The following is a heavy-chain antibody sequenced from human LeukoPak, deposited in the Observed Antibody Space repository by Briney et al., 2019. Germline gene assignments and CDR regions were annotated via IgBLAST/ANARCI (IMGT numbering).Heavy chain of an antibody. J-gene: IGHJ4*02. D-gene: IGHD6-6*01. V-gene: IGHV3-9*03. CDR1: GFTFDDYA. CDR3: TKALTDSSSSYFDN. CDR2: ISWNSGSI. Sequence: GGSLRLSCAASGFTFDDYAMHWVRQPPGKCLEWVSGISWNSGSIGYADSVKGRFTISRDNAKNSLYLQMNSLRAEDMALYYCTKALTDSSSSYFDNWGQGTLVTVSS.